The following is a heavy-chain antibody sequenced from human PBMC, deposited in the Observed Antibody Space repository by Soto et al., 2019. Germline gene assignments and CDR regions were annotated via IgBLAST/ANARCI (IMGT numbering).Heavy chain of an antibody. CDR3: ARDISTVTTLRIKYYFDY. V-gene: IGHV1-2*04. CDR2: INPNSGGT. J-gene: IGHJ4*02. Sequence: ASVKVSCKASGYTFTGYYMHWVRQAPGQGLEWMGWINPNSGGTNYAQKFQGWVTMTRATSISTAYMELSRLRSDDTAVYYCARDISTVTTLRIKYYFDYWGQGTLVTVSS. D-gene: IGHD4-17*01. CDR1: GYTFTGYY.